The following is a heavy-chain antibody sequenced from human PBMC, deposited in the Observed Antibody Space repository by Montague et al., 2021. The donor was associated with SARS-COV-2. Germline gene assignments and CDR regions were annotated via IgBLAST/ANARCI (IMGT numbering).Heavy chain of an antibody. Sequence: SETLSLTCTVSGGSISSSSYYWGWIRQPPGKGLEWIGSIYYSGSTNYNPSLKSRVTISVDTSKNQFSLKLSSVTAADTAVYYCARVISRQNNIVVVGLYYFDYWGQGTLVTVSP. V-gene: IGHV4-39*07. CDR1: GGSISSSSYY. CDR2: IYYSGST. CDR3: ARVISRQNNIVVVGLYYFDY. J-gene: IGHJ4*02. D-gene: IGHD2-15*01.